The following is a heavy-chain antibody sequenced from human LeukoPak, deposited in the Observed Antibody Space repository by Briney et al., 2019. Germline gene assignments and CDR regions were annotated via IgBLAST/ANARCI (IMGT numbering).Heavy chain of an antibody. CDR3: ARVVVLINGYGFDI. CDR2: IYYSGST. J-gene: IGHJ3*02. V-gene: IGHV4-59*12. CDR1: GAPISSYE. D-gene: IGHD3-22*01. Sequence: SESPSPTCTLSGAPISSYEWSWSRQPPGKGLEWIGYIYYSGSTNYNPSLKSRVTISVDTSKNQLSLKLSSVTAADTAVYYCARVVVLINGYGFDIWGQGTMVSVSS.